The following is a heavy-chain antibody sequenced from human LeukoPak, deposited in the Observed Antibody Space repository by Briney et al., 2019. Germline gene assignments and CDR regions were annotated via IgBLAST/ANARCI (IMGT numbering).Heavy chain of an antibody. J-gene: IGHJ3*01. CDR2: INHSGST. CDR1: GGSFSGYY. Sequence: SETLSLTCAVYGGSFSGYYWSWIRQPPGKGLEWIGEINHSGSTNYNPSLKSRVTISVDTSKNQFSLKLSSVTAADTAVYYCVGTYCGGDCYAMYAFDFWGQGTVVSVSS. CDR3: VGTYCGGDCYAMYAFDF. D-gene: IGHD2-21*02. V-gene: IGHV4-34*01.